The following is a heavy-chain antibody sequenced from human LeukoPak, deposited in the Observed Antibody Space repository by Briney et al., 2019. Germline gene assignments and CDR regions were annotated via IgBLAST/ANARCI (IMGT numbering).Heavy chain of an antibody. J-gene: IGHJ6*02. CDR3: ARLVVPAAIRYYYYGMDV. CDR2: INHSGST. V-gene: IGHV4-34*01. Sequence: SETLSLTCAVYGGSFSGYYWSWIRQPPGKGLGWIVEINHSGSTNYNPSLKSRVTISVDTSNNQFSLKLSSVTAADTAVYYCARLVVPAAIRYYYYGMDVWGQGTTVTVSS. D-gene: IGHD2-2*02. CDR1: GGSFSGYY.